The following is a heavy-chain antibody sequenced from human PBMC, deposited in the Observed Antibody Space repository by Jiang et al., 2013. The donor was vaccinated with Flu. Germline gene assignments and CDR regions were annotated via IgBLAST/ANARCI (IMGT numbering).Heavy chain of an antibody. J-gene: IGHJ6*02. Sequence: GAEVKKPGESLKISCKGSGYSFTSYWIGWVRQMPGKGLEWMGIIYPGDSDTRYSPSFQGQVTISADKSISTAYLQWSSLKASDTAMYYCASHRSSSDYYYGMDVWGQGTTVTVSS. D-gene: IGHD6-13*01. CDR3: ASHRSSSDYYYGMDV. CDR1: GYSFTSYW. CDR2: IYPGDSDT. V-gene: IGHV5-51*01.